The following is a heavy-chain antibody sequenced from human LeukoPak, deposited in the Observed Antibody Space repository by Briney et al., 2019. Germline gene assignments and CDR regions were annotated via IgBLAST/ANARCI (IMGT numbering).Heavy chain of an antibody. J-gene: IGHJ3*02. Sequence: GGSLRLSCAASGFTFDDYAMHWVRQAPGKGLEWVSGISWNSGSIGYADSVKGRITISRDNAKNSLYLQMNSLRAEDTALYYCAKDGGYSYGGPGAFDIWGQGTMVTVSS. CDR1: GFTFDDYA. CDR3: AKDGGYSYGGPGAFDI. D-gene: IGHD5-18*01. V-gene: IGHV3-9*01. CDR2: ISWNSGSI.